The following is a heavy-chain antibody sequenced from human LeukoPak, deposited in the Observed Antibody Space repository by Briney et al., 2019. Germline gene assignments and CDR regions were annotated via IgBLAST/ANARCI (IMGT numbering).Heavy chain of an antibody. CDR2: IYYSGST. V-gene: IGHV4-61*01. CDR1: GGAVGSTTYY. CDR3: ARTDCGGDCYWNDY. J-gene: IGHJ4*02. Sequence: SETLSLTCTVSGGAVGSTTYYWSWIRQPPGKGLEWIGYIYYSGSTNYNPSLKSRVTISVDTSKNQFSLKLSSVTAADTAVYYCARTDCGGDCYWNDYWGQGTLVTVSS. D-gene: IGHD2-21*02.